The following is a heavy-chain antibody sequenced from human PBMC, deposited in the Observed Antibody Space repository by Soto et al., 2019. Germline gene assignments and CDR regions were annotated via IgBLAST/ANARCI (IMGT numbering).Heavy chain of an antibody. V-gene: IGHV3-53*04. CDR3: ARLDSGYDYSAFDI. D-gene: IGHD5-12*01. CDR1: GFTVSSNY. CDR2: IYSGGST. J-gene: IGHJ3*02. Sequence: HPGGSLRLSCAASGFTVSSNYMSWVRQAPGKGLEWVSVIYSGGSTYYADSVKGRFTISRHNSKNTLYLQMNSLRAEDTAVYYCARLDSGYDYSAFDIWGQGTMVTVSS.